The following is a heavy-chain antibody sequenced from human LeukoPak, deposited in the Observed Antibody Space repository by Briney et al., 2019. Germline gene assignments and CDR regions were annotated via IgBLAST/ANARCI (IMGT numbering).Heavy chain of an antibody. Sequence: GGSLRLSCAASGFTFSSYSMNWVRQAPGKGLEWVSSISSSSSYIYYADSVKGRFTISRDNAKNSLYLQMNSLRAEDTAVYYCARDLIAVAGNGESCIDYWGQGTLVTVSS. CDR2: ISSSSSYI. J-gene: IGHJ4*02. CDR1: GFTFSSYS. V-gene: IGHV3-21*01. CDR3: ARDLIAVAGNGESCIDY. D-gene: IGHD6-19*01.